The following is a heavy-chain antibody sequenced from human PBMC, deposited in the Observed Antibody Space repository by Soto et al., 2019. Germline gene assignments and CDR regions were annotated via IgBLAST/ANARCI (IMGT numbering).Heavy chain of an antibody. CDR1: GFTFSDYY. V-gene: IGHV3-11*01. CDR2: ISSSGSTI. CDR3: ARVEGWDYGDHATYYFDY. D-gene: IGHD4-17*01. Sequence: GGSLRLSCAASGFTFSDYYMSWIRQAPGKGLEWVSYISSSGSTIYYADSVKGRFTISRDNAKNSLYLQMNSLRAEDTAVYYCARVEGWDYGDHATYYFDYWGQGTLVTVSS. J-gene: IGHJ4*02.